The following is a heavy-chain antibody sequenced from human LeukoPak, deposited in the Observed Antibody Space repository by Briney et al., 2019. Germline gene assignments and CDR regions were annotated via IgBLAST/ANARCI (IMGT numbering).Heavy chain of an antibody. CDR1: GITFSSYG. Sequence: GGSLRLSCAASGITFSSYGMHWVRQAPGKGLEWVAVIWYDGSNKYYADSVKGRFTISRDNSKNTLYLQMNSLRAEDTAVYYCASIWGLAYCGGDCQNPLDYWGQGTLVTVSS. CDR2: IWYDGSNK. V-gene: IGHV3-33*01. J-gene: IGHJ4*02. D-gene: IGHD2-21*02. CDR3: ASIWGLAYCGGDCQNPLDY.